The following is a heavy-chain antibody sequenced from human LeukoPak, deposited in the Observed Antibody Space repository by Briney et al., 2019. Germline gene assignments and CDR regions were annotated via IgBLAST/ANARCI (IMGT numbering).Heavy chain of an antibody. J-gene: IGHJ4*02. CDR3: AKDQQLADFDY. CDR1: GFTFSSYT. CDR2: ISSSSSSI. Sequence: GGSLRLSCAASGFTFSSYTMNWVRQAPGKGLEWVSSISSSSSSIYYADSVKGRFTISRDNAKNSLYLQMNSLRAVDTAIYYCAKDQQLADFDYWGQGTLVTVSS. D-gene: IGHD6-13*01. V-gene: IGHV3-21*04.